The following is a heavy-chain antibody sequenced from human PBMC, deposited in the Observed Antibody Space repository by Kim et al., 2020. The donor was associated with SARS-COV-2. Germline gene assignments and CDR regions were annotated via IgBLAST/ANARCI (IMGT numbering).Heavy chain of an antibody. CDR1: GFTFSSYS. Sequence: GGSLRLSCAASGFTFSSYSMNWVRQAPGKGLEWVSSISSSSSYIYYADSVKGRFTISRDNAKNSLYLQMNSLRAEDTAVYYCARDLKQQLVRTWAYWGQGTLVTVSS. D-gene: IGHD6-13*01. J-gene: IGHJ4*02. CDR3: ARDLKQQLVRTWAY. CDR2: ISSSSSYI. V-gene: IGHV3-21*01.